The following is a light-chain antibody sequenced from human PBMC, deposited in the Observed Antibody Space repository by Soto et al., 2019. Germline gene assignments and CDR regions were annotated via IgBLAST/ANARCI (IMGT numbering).Light chain of an antibody. Sequence: EIVLTQSPGTLSLSPGERATLSCRASQSVSSSCLAWYQQKPGQAPRLLIYGASGRATGIPDRFSGSGSGTDFTLTISRLEPEDFAVYYCQQYGSSPLTFGGGTKVDIK. CDR2: GAS. CDR1: QSVSSSC. J-gene: IGKJ4*01. CDR3: QQYGSSPLT. V-gene: IGKV3-20*01.